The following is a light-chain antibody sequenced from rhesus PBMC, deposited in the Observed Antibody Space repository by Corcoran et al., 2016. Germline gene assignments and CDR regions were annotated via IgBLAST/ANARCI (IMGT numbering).Light chain of an antibody. V-gene: IGKV1-22*01. Sequence: DIQMTQSPSSLSASVGDTVTITCRASQSISRWLDWYQQKPGKAPKLLIYKASSLQSGVPSRFSGSGSGTDFTLTISSLQPEDFATYYCLQYSSSPYSFGQGTKVEIK. CDR3: LQYSSSPYS. CDR2: KAS. J-gene: IGKJ2*01. CDR1: QSISRW.